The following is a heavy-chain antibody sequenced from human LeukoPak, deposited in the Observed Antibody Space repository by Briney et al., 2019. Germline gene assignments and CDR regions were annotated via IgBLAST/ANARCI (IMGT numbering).Heavy chain of an antibody. J-gene: IGHJ6*02. CDR3: ARGPTDCSGGSCYYYYYYGMDV. D-gene: IGHD2-15*01. Sequence: SETLSLTCTVSGGSISSYYWSWIRQPPGKGLEWIGYIYYSGSTNYNPSLKSRVTISVDTSKNQFSLKLSSVTAADTAVYYCARGPTDCSGGSCYYYYYYGMDVWGQGTTVTVSS. CDR1: GGSISSYY. CDR2: IYYSGST. V-gene: IGHV4-59*12.